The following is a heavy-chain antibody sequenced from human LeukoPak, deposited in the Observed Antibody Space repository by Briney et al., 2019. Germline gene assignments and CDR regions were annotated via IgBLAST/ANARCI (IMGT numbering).Heavy chain of an antibody. J-gene: IGHJ6*03. CDR3: AIPSGPDYYYYMDV. D-gene: IGHD3-3*01. CDR2: ISSSGSTI. Sequence: PGGSLRLSCAASGFTFSDYYMSWIRQAPGKGLGWVSYISSSGSTIYYADSVKGRFTISRDNAKNSLYLQMNSLRAEDTAVYYCAIPSGPDYYYYMDVWGKGTTVTVSS. V-gene: IGHV3-11*04. CDR1: GFTFSDYY.